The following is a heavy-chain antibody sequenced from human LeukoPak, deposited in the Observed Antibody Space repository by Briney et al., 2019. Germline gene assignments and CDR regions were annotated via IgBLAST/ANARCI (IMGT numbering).Heavy chain of an antibody. V-gene: IGHV4-39*01. CDR2: MYYSGST. J-gene: IGHJ4*02. CDR3: ARVPETHFDY. Sequence: PSETLSLTCTVSGGSIISSSYYWGWIRQPPGKGLEWIGSMYYSGSTYKNPSLKSRVTISVDTSKNQFSLKLSSVTAADAAVYHCARVPETHFDYWGQGILVTVSS. CDR1: GGSIISSSYY. D-gene: IGHD2-2*01.